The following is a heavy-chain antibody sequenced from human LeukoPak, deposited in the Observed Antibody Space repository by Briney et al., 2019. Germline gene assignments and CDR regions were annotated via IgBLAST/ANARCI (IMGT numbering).Heavy chain of an antibody. CDR3: TRDGSGFYYYYYMDV. CDR1: GFTFSDYS. CDR2: IGTVSTYT. V-gene: IGHV3-21*01. J-gene: IGHJ6*03. Sequence: MPGGSLRLSCAASGFTFSDYSMNWVRKAPGKGLEWVATIGTVSTYTFYAESLKGRISISRDNAKNSLILQMSSLRADDTAVYYCTRDGSGFYYYYYMDVWGKGTTVTVSS. D-gene: IGHD6-25*01.